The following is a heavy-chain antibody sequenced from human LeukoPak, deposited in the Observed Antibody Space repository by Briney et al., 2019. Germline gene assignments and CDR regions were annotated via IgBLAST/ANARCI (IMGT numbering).Heavy chain of an antibody. CDR1: GGSFSGYY. D-gene: IGHD3-22*01. CDR3: AANYYDSSGALPFDY. V-gene: IGHV4-34*01. Sequence: PSETLSLTCAVHGGSFSGYYWSWIRQPPGKGLEWIGEINHSGSTNYNPSLKSRVTISVDTSKNQFSLKLSSVTAADTAVYYCAANYYDSSGALPFDYWGQGTLVTVFS. J-gene: IGHJ4*02. CDR2: INHSGST.